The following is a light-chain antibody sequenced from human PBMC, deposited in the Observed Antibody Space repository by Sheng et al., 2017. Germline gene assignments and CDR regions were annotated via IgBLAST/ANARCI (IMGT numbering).Light chain of an antibody. V-gene: IGKV3-15*01. CDR1: QTVTTF. Sequence: EIVMTQSPVTLSVSPGERATLSCRASQTVTTFLAWYQQKPGQAPRLLIYSAFARATGVPARFSGSGSGTEFNLTISSLQSEDFAVYYCQQYSNWPLTFGPGTKVDV. J-gene: IGKJ3*01. CDR2: SAF. CDR3: QQYSNWPLT.